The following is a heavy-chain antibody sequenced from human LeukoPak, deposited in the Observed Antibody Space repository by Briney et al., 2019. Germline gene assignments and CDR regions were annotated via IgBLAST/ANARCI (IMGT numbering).Heavy chain of an antibody. V-gene: IGHV1-69*05. J-gene: IGHJ3*02. CDR1: GGTFSSSA. D-gene: IGHD5-24*01. Sequence: SVKVSCKASGGTFSSSAISWVRQAPGQGLEWMGGIIPIFGTANYVQKFQGRVTITTDESTSTAYMELSSLRSGDTALYYCAREGEDGYNRGRGAFNIWGQGTMVTVSS. CDR3: AREGEDGYNRGRGAFNI. CDR2: IIPIFGTA.